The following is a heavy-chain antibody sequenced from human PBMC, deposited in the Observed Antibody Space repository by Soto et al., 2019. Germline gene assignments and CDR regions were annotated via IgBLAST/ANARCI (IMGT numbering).Heavy chain of an antibody. D-gene: IGHD3-9*01. CDR2: IYYSGST. CDR1: GGSISSYY. Sequence: QVQLQESGPGLVKPSETLSLTCTVSGGSISSYYWSWIRQPPGKGLEWIGYIYYSGSTNYNPSLKSRVTISVDTSKNQFSLKLSSVTAADTAVYCCARALILTGYYIHDAFDIWGQGTMVTVSS. V-gene: IGHV4-59*01. J-gene: IGHJ3*02. CDR3: ARALILTGYYIHDAFDI.